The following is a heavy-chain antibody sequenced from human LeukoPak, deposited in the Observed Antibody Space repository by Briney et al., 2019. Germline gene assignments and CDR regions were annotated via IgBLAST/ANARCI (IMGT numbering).Heavy chain of an antibody. CDR2: INHSGST. V-gene: IGHV4-34*01. Sequence: PSETLSLTCAVYGGSFSGYYWSWIRQPPGKGLEWIGEINHSGSTNYNPSLKSRVTISVDTSKNQFSLKLSSVTAADTAVYYCARVPPDANWFDPWGQGTLVTVSS. CDR3: ARVPPDANWFDP. J-gene: IGHJ5*02. CDR1: GGSFSGYY.